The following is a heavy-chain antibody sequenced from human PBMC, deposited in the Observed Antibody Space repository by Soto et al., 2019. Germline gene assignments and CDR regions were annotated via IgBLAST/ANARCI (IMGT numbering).Heavy chain of an antibody. CDR3: AHRSMGPCFDD. Sequence: QITLKESGPTLVKPTQTLTLTCTFSGFSLSTSGVGVGWIRRPPGKALEGLAPLYWDDDKRYSPYLKSRLTITKDTSKNQVVLTMTTMDPVDTATYYCAHRSMGPCFDDWGQGTLVTVSS. CDR2: LYWDDDK. D-gene: IGHD2-8*01. V-gene: IGHV2-5*02. CDR1: GFSLSTSGVG. J-gene: IGHJ4*02.